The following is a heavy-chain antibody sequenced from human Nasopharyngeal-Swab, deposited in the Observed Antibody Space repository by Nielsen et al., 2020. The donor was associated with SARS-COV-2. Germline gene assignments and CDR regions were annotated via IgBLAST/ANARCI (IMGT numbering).Heavy chain of an antibody. D-gene: IGHD2-15*01. J-gene: IGHJ5*02. CDR3: ARLGVYCSGGSCYGWFDP. CDR2: IGPSDSYT. Sequence: GESLKISCKGSGYSFTSYWISWVRQMPGKGLEWMGRIGPSDSYTNYSPSFQGHVTISADKSISTAYLQWSSLKASDTAMYYCARLGVYCSGGSCYGWFDPWGQGTLVTVSS. V-gene: IGHV5-10-1*01. CDR1: GYSFTSYW.